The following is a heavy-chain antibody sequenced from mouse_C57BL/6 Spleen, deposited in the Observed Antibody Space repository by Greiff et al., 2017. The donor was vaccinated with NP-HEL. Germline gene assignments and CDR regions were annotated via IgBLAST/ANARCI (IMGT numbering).Heavy chain of an antibody. J-gene: IGHJ4*01. D-gene: IGHD1-2*01. CDR2: ISDGGSYT. CDR3: ARDRKATTALMDY. CDR1: GFTFSSYA. Sequence: EVKLMESGGGLVKPGGSLKLSCAASGFTFSSYAMSWVRQTPEKRLEWVATISDGGSYTYYPDNVKGRFTISRDNAKNNLYLPMSHLKSEDTAMYYCARDRKATTALMDYWGQGTSVTVSS. V-gene: IGHV5-4*01.